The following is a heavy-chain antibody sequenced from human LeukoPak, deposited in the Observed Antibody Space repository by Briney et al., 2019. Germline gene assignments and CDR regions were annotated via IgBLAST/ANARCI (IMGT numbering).Heavy chain of an antibody. Sequence: SVKVSCKASVGTSSSYAISWVRQAPGQGLEGVGRIIPIFGTANYAQKFQGRVTITSDESTSTAYMELSSLRSEDTAVYYCARDWLVAAAGLDYWGQGTLVTVSS. D-gene: IGHD6-13*01. V-gene: IGHV1-69*13. CDR1: VGTSSSYA. CDR3: ARDWLVAAAGLDY. J-gene: IGHJ4*02. CDR2: IIPIFGTA.